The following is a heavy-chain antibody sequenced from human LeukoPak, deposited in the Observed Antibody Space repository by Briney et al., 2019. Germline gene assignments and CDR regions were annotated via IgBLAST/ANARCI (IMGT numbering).Heavy chain of an antibody. CDR3: ARVGAAAGTDY. Sequence: ASVKVSCKASGYIFTSFSITWVRQAPGQGLEWMGWISAYNGNTSYAQKLQGRVTMTTDTSTSTAYMELRSLRSDDTAVYYCARVGAAAGTDYWGQGTLVTVSS. CDR1: GYIFTSFS. V-gene: IGHV1-18*01. D-gene: IGHD6-13*01. CDR2: ISAYNGNT. J-gene: IGHJ4*02.